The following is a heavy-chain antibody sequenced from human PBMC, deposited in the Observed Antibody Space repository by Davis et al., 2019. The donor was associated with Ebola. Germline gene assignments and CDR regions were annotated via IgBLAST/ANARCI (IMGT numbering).Heavy chain of an antibody. CDR1: GGSISNGDYY. V-gene: IGHV4-31*03. D-gene: IGHD5-18*01. CDR3: AREGGRAAMAIGGMDV. Sequence: MPSETLSLTCTVSGGSISNGDYYWSWFRQHPGKGLEWIGYIYYSGSTYYNPSLKSRVTISVDTSKNQFSLKLSSVTAADTAVYYCAREGGRAAMAIGGMDVWGQGTTVTVSS. J-gene: IGHJ6*02. CDR2: IYYSGST.